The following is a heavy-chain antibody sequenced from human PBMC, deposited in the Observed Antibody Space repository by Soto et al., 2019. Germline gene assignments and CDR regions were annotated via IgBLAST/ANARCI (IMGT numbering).Heavy chain of an antibody. J-gene: IGHJ4*02. Sequence: QLQLQESGSGLVKPSQTLSLTCAVSGGSISSGGYSWSWIRQPPGKGLEWIGYIYHSGSTYYNPSITSRDTISVDRSMKLCSLKLGAVTAAYTAVYYCARASGGPPDYWGQGTLVTVSS. V-gene: IGHV4-30-2*01. CDR1: GGSISSGGYS. CDR3: ARASGGPPDY. CDR2: IYHSGST. D-gene: IGHD6-25*01.